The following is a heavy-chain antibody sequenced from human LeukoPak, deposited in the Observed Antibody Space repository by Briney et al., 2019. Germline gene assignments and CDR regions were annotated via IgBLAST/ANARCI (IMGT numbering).Heavy chain of an antibody. CDR1: GGSISSYY. J-gene: IGHJ4*02. Sequence: PSETLSLTCTVSGGSISSYYWSWIRQPPGKGLEWIGYIYYSGSTNHNPSLKSRVTISVDTSKNQFSLKLSSVTAADTAVYYCARDPGGYYDSSGYYSHVGYFDYWGQGTLVTVSS. CDR2: IYYSGST. V-gene: IGHV4-59*01. CDR3: ARDPGGYYDSSGYYSHVGYFDY. D-gene: IGHD3-22*01.